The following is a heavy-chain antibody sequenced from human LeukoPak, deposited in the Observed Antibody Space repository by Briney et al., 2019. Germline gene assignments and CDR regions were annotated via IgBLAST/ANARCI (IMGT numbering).Heavy chain of an antibody. CDR3: TRGRGLRTYYFDY. D-gene: IGHD5-12*01. Sequence: GGSLRLSCTASGFTFGDYAMSWFRQAPGKGLEWVGFIRSKAYGGTTEYAASVKGRFTISRDDSKSIAYPQMNSLKTEDTAVYYCTRGRGLRTYYFDYWGQGTLVTVSS. CDR1: GFTFGDYA. CDR2: IRSKAYGGTT. V-gene: IGHV3-49*03. J-gene: IGHJ4*02.